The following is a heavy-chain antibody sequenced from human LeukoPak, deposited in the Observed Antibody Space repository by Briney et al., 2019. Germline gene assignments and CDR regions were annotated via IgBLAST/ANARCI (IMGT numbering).Heavy chain of an antibody. V-gene: IGHV3-66*01. Sequence: PGRSLRLSCAASGFTFSSYTMHWVRQAPGKGLKWVSVIYSGGTTYYADSVKGRFTISRDNSKNTLYLQMNSLRAEDTAVYYCGYCSTTSCYADFDYWGQGTLVTVSS. CDR1: GFTFSSYT. CDR3: GYCSTTSCYADFDY. D-gene: IGHD2-2*01. CDR2: IYSGGTT. J-gene: IGHJ4*02.